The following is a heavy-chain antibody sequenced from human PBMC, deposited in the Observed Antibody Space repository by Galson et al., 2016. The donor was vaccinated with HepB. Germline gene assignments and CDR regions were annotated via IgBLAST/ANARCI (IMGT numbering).Heavy chain of an antibody. CDR3: ARVGRTAYGMDV. Sequence: CAISGDSVTSNSAAWNWIRSSPSRGLEWLGRTYYRSKWIDDYAESVKSRITINAGTSKNQFSLHLNSVTPEDTSVYYCARVGRTAYGMDVWGQGTTVTASS. V-gene: IGHV6-1*01. D-gene: IGHD3-16*01. CDR2: TYYRSKWID. J-gene: IGHJ6*02. CDR1: GDSVTSNSAA.